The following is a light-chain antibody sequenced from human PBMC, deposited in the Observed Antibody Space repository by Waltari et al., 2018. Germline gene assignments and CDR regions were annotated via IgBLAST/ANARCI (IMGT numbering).Light chain of an antibody. CDR1: RSDVGGYNY. V-gene: IGLV2-14*03. CDR3: SSYISSSTLEV. Sequence: QSALTQPASVSGSPGQSITISCTGTRSDVGGYNYVSWYQQHPGKAPKLMIFDDSNRPSGVSNRFSGSKSGNTASLTISGLQAEDEADYYCSSYISSSTLEVFGGGTRLTVL. CDR2: DDS. J-gene: IGLJ3*02.